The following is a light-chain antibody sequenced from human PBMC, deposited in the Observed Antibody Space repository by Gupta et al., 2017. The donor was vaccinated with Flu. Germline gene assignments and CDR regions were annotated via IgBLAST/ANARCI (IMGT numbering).Light chain of an antibody. V-gene: IGLV1-44*01. CDR2: NNN. CDR3: ATWDDSLNGPV. J-gene: IGLJ3*02. CDR1: SSNIGSNT. Sequence: QSVLTQPPSASGTPGQRVTISCSGGSSNIGSNTVNWYQQLPGTAPKLLIYNNNRQPSGVPDRFSGSKSGTSASLAISGLQSEVEADYYCATWDDSLNGPVFGGGTKLTVL.